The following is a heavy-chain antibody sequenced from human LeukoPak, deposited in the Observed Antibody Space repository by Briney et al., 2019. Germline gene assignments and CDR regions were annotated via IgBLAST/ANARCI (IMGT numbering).Heavy chain of an antibody. J-gene: IGHJ4*02. Sequence: SETLSLTCTVSGGSINSSSYYWGWIRQPPGKGLEWIGSIYYSGSTYYNPSLKGRVTISVDTSKNQFSLKLSSVTAADTAMYYCARQVGSSNSYPRYYDYWGQGTLVTVSS. CDR3: ARQVGSSNSYPRYYDY. CDR1: GGSINSSSYY. D-gene: IGHD6-13*01. CDR2: IYYSGST. V-gene: IGHV4-39*01.